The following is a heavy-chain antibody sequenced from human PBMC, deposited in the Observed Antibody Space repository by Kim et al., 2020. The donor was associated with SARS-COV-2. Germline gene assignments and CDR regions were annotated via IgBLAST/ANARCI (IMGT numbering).Heavy chain of an antibody. Sequence: GGSPRLSCAASGFTFDDYAMHWVRQAPGKGLEWVSGISWNSGSIGYADSVKGRFTISRDNAKNSLYLQMNSLRAEDTALYYCAKDGYSSGPDSSGMDVWGQGTTVTVSS. J-gene: IGHJ6*02. CDR2: ISWNSGSI. D-gene: IGHD6-19*01. CDR3: AKDGYSSGPDSSGMDV. CDR1: GFTFDDYA. V-gene: IGHV3-9*01.